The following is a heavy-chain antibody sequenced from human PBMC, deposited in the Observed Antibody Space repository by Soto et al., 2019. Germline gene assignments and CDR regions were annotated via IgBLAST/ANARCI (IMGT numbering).Heavy chain of an antibody. CDR1: GFTFSSYA. V-gene: IGHV3-23*01. CDR2: ISGSGGST. J-gene: IGHJ4*02. Sequence: GGSLRLSCAASGFTFSSYAMSWVRQAPGKGLEWVSAISGSGGSTYYADSVKGRFTISRDNSKNTLYLQMNSLRAEDTAVYYCAKDRGRFLEWLYFDYWGQGTLVTVSS. CDR3: AKDRGRFLEWLYFDY. D-gene: IGHD3-3*01.